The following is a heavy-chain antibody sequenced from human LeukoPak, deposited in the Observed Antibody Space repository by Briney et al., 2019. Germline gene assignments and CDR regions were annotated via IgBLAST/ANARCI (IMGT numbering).Heavy chain of an antibody. CDR3: ARDWMVRGLTDTGQFDP. Sequence: RPSETLSLTCAVSGGSISSGGYSWSWIRQPPGKGLEWIGYIYHSGSTYYNPSLKSRVTISVDRSKNQFSLKLSSVTAADTAVYYCARDWMVRGLTDTGQFDPWGQGTLVTVSS. CDR1: GGSISSGGYS. D-gene: IGHD3-10*01. CDR2: IYHSGST. V-gene: IGHV4-30-2*01. J-gene: IGHJ5*02.